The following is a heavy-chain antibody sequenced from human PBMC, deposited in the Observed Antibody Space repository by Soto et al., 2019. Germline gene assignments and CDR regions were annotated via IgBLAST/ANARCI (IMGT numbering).Heavy chain of an antibody. J-gene: IGHJ4*02. CDR1: GFTFSRHT. CDR2: ISYDGSNK. Sequence: QVQLEESGGGVVQPGRCLRVSCAASGFTFSRHTMHWVRQAPGKGLEWVASISYDGSNKYYADSVKGRFTISRDNSKNTLSVQMDSLRAEDTAVYYCARDRLRLGELSLLGYCDYWGQGTLVTVSS. CDR3: ARDRLRLGELSLLGYCDY. V-gene: IGHV3-30*04. D-gene: IGHD3-16*02.